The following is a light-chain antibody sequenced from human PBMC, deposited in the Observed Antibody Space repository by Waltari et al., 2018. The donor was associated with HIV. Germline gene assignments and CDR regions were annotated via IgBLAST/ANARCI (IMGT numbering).Light chain of an antibody. J-gene: IGLJ3*02. CDR3: AAWDDSLNGFWV. CDR1: RSSIGSNT. CDR2: SIN. Sequence: QSVLTQPPSSSGTPGQRVIICCSGSRSSIGSNTVNWFQQLPGTAPKLLIYSINQRPSGVPDRFSGSKSGTSASLAISGLQSEDEADYYCAAWDDSLNGFWVFGGGTKLTVL. V-gene: IGLV1-44*01.